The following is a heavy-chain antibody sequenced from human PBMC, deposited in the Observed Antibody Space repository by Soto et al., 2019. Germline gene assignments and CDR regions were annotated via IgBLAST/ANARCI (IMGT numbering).Heavy chain of an antibody. CDR1: GYTFTSYG. Sequence: QVQLVQSGAEVKKPGASVKVSCKASGYTFTSYGISWVRQAPGQGLEWMGWISAYNGNTNYAQKLQGRVTMTTDTSTSTGYMELRSLRSDDTAVYYCARGAPIAAAGMYYYYGMDVWGQGTTVTVSS. CDR3: ARGAPIAAAGMYYYYGMDV. V-gene: IGHV1-18*01. J-gene: IGHJ6*02. D-gene: IGHD6-13*01. CDR2: ISAYNGNT.